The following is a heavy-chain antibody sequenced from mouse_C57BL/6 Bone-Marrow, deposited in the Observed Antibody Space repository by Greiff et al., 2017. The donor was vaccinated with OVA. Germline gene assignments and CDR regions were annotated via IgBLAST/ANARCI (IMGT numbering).Heavy chain of an antibody. Sequence: VQLQQSGPGLAKPSQTLSLTCSVTGYSITSDYWNWIRKFPGNKLEYMGYISYSGSTYYNPSLKSRLSITRDTSKNQYDLQLNSVTTEDTATYYGARCRWLRRGGYFDYWGQGTTLTVSS. V-gene: IGHV3-8*01. CDR1: GYSITSDY. J-gene: IGHJ2*01. D-gene: IGHD2-2*01. CDR2: ISYSGST. CDR3: ARCRWLRRGGYFDY.